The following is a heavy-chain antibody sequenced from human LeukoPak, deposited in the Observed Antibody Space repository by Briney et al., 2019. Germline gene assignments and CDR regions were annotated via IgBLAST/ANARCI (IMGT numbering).Heavy chain of an antibody. V-gene: IGHV3-30*18. CDR2: ISYDGSNT. J-gene: IGHJ4*02. D-gene: IGHD2-2*01. Sequence: GGSLRLSCAASGFTFSRHGMHWVRQAPGKGLEWVTIISYDGSNTYYADSVKGRFTISRDNSKNTLYLQMNSLRAEDTAVYYCAKGVVVAPDVTPFDYWGQGTLVTVSS. CDR1: GFTFSRHG. CDR3: AKGVVVAPDVTPFDY.